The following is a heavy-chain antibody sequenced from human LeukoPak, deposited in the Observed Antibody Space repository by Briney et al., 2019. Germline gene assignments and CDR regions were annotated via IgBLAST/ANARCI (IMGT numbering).Heavy chain of an antibody. CDR1: GGSISSGDYY. Sequence: PSETLSLTCTVSGGSISSGDYYWSWIRQPPGKGLEWIGYIYYSGSTYYNPSLKSRVTISVDTPKNQFSLKLSSVTAADTAVYYCARDLSSWAHFDYWGQGTLVTVSS. CDR3: ARDLSSWAHFDY. J-gene: IGHJ4*02. V-gene: IGHV4-30-4*01. D-gene: IGHD6-13*01. CDR2: IYYSGST.